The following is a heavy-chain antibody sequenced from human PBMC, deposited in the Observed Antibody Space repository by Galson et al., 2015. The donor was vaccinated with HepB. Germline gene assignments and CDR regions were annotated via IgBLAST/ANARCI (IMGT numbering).Heavy chain of an antibody. V-gene: IGHV3-23*01. Sequence: SLRLSCAASGFTFGSYVMTWVRQAPGKGLEWVSAISGGGGTTYYADSVKGRFTISRDNSKNTLYLQMNSLRAEDTAVYYCAKAGSTTGTGYFDYWGQGTLVTVSS. CDR1: GFTFGSYV. J-gene: IGHJ4*02. CDR2: ISGGGGTT. D-gene: IGHD1-1*01. CDR3: AKAGSTTGTGYFDY.